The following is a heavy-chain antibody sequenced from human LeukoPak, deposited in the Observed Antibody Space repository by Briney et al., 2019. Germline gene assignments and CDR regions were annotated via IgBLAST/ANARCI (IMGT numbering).Heavy chain of an antibody. CDR1: GFNFGSYS. CDR3: ARGRRDCSSGRCSVYQISFDY. J-gene: IGHJ4*02. Sequence: KTGGSLRLSCTGSGFNFGSYSVNWVRQAPGKALEWVSSISSSSSYIYYADSVKGRFTISRDNAENSLYLQMNSLRAEDTAVYYCARGRRDCSSGRCSVYQISFDYWGQGTLATVSS. V-gene: IGHV3-21*01. CDR2: ISSSSSYI. D-gene: IGHD2-15*01.